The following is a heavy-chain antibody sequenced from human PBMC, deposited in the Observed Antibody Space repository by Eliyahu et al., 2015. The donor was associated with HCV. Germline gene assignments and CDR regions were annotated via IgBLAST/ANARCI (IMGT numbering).Heavy chain of an antibody. Sequence: QLQLQESGPGLVKPSETLSLTCTVSGGSISSSSYYWGWIRQPPGKGLEWIGHIYYSGSTYYNPSLKSRVTISVDTSKNQFSLKLSSVTAADTAVYYCARWGVSMVRGVAHNWFDPWGQGTLVTVSS. D-gene: IGHD3-10*01. V-gene: IGHV4-39*01. CDR1: GGSISSSSYY. J-gene: IGHJ5*02. CDR3: ARWGVSMVRGVAHNWFDP. CDR2: IYYSGST.